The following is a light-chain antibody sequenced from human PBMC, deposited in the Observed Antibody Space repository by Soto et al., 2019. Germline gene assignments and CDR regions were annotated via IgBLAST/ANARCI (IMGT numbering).Light chain of an antibody. V-gene: IGKV1-6*01. CDR1: QGIRND. Sequence: AIQMTQSPSSLSASVGDRVTITCRASQGIRNDLGWYQQKPGKAPKLMIYAASSLQSGVPSRFSGSGSGTYFTLTISSLQPEDFATYYCVQDYNYPLTFGGGTKVEIK. J-gene: IGKJ4*01. CDR3: VQDYNYPLT. CDR2: AAS.